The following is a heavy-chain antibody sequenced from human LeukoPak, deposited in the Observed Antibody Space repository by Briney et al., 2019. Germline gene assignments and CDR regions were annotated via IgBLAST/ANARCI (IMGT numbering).Heavy chain of an antibody. CDR1: GXTPSTYS. CDR2: ISSSSSII. D-gene: IGHD6-13*01. V-gene: IGHV3-48*02. J-gene: IGHJ4*02. Sequence: GGSLRLSCAASGXTPSTYSMNWVRQAPGKGLEWISYISSSSSIIYYADSVKGRFTISRDNAQQSLYLQMNSLRDEDTAVYYCARGRGAAAGTRIFDYWGQGTLVTVSS. CDR3: ARGRGAAAGTRIFDY.